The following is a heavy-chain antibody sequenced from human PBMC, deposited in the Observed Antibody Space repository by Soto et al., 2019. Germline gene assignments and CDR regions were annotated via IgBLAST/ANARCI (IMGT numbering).Heavy chain of an antibody. V-gene: IGHV4-31*03. J-gene: IGHJ5*02. Sequence: SETLSLTCTVSGGSISSGSYYWSWIRQHPEKGLEWIGYIYYSGSTYYNPSLKSRVTISVDTSKNQFSLKLSSVTAADTAVYYCARAPTLVRGVLGWFDPWGQGTLVTVSS. CDR1: GGSISSGSYY. CDR2: IYYSGST. D-gene: IGHD3-10*01. CDR3: ARAPTLVRGVLGWFDP.